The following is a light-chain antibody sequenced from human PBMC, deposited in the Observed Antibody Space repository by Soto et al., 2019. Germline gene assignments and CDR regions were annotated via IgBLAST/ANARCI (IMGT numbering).Light chain of an antibody. Sequence: EIVLTQSPATLSVSAGGTVTLSCRASQSIRTNVAWYQQIPGQAPRLLIYGASTRATGIPARFSGSGSGTEFTLTISSLQSEDFAVYYCQQYNNWPPFGQGTKVDIK. V-gene: IGKV3-15*01. CDR3: QQYNNWPP. J-gene: IGKJ1*01. CDR2: GAS. CDR1: QSIRTN.